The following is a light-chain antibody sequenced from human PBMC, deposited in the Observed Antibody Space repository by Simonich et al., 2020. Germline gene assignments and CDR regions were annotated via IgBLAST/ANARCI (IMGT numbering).Light chain of an antibody. Sequence: DIVMTQSPDSLAVSLGERATINCKSSQSVLYSSNNKNYLAWYQQKPGQPPKLLNYWAATRESGVPYRVSGSGSGTDFTLTISSLQAEDVAVYYCQQYYSTPITFGQGTRLEIK. CDR2: WAA. J-gene: IGKJ5*01. CDR1: QSVLYSSNNKNY. CDR3: QQYYSTPIT. V-gene: IGKV4-1*01.